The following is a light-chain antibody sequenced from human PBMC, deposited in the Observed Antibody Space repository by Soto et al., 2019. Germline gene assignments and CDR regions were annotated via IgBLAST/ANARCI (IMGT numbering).Light chain of an antibody. CDR2: GAS. CDR3: QQYDSSPWT. CDR1: QSVSSSF. J-gene: IGKJ1*01. Sequence: EMVLTQSPGTLSLSPGERATLSCRASQSVSSSFLAWYQQKPGQAPRLLIYGASSRATGIPDRFSGSGSGTDVSLIISRLEPEDFAVFYCQQYDSSPWTFGQGTKVEIK. V-gene: IGKV3-20*01.